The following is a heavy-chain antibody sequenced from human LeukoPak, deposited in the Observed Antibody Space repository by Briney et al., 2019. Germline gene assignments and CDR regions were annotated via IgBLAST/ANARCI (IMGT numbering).Heavy chain of an antibody. CDR2: MWYDGRKK. CDR3: ARDPTTVTTGVLGY. D-gene: IGHD4-17*01. Sequence: GGSLRLSCAASGFTFRSYGMHWVRQAPGKGLEWVAVMWYDGRKKDYADSVKGRFIISRDSSKNTVYLQMNSLRADDTAVYYCARDPTTVTTGVLGYWGQGTLVTVSS. J-gene: IGHJ4*01. V-gene: IGHV3-33*01. CDR1: GFTFRSYG.